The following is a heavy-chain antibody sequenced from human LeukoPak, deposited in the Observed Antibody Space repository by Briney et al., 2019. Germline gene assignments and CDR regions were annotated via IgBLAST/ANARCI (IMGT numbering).Heavy chain of an antibody. CDR1: GGSFSGYY. J-gene: IGHJ4*02. CDR3: ARDSLPYYYYGSGSYPDY. V-gene: IGHV3-7*01. CDR2: IKQDGSEK. D-gene: IGHD3-10*01. Sequence: PSETLSLTCAVYGGSFSGYYWSWVRQAPGKGLEWVANIKQDGSEKYYVDSVKGRFTISRDNAKNSLYLQMNSLRAEDTAVYYCARDSLPYYYYGSGSYPDYWGQGTLVTVSS.